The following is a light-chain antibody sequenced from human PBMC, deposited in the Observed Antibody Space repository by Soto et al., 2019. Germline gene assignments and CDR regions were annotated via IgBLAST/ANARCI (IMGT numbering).Light chain of an antibody. J-gene: IGLJ1*01. CDR1: AINFGPYDY. CDR3: SSSTSSSTLV. CDR2: GVR. V-gene: IGLV2-14*01. Sequence: QSVLTQPASVSGSPGQSITISCTAPAINFGPYDYVSWYQHHPGKPPKLLIFGVRDRPSGVSNRFSGSKSGNTASLTISGLQPEDEADYFCSSSTSSSTLVFGTVTKLTVL.